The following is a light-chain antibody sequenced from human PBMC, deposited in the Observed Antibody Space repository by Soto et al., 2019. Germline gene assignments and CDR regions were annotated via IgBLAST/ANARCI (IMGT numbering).Light chain of an antibody. Sequence: QSVLTQPPSASGTPGQRVSISCSGSRSNIGSNTVNWYQHLPGTAPRLLIYSNNQRPSGVPDRFSASKSGASASLAIIGLQSEDEADYYCAAWDDSLNGVLFGGGTKVTLL. CDR2: SNN. V-gene: IGLV1-44*01. CDR1: RSNIGSNT. J-gene: IGLJ3*02. CDR3: AAWDDSLNGVL.